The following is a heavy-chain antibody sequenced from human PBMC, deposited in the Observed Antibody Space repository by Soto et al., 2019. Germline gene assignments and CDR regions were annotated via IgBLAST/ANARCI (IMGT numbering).Heavy chain of an antibody. D-gene: IGHD6-13*01. CDR3: ASGSSSWYGDYYYGMDV. V-gene: IGHV4-31*03. CDR2: IYYSGST. Sequence: SETLSLTCTVSGGSISNGFYYWSWIRQHPGKGLEWIGYIYYSGSTYYNPSLKSRVTISVDTSKNQFSLKLSSVTAADTAVYYCASGSSSWYGDYYYGMDVWGQGTTVTVSS. CDR1: GGSISNGFYY. J-gene: IGHJ6*02.